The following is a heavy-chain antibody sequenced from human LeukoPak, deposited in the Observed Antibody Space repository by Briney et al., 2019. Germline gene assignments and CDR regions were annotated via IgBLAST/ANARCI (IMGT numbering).Heavy chain of an antibody. V-gene: IGHV3-74*01. J-gene: IGHJ4*02. CDR3: ASSPNTVATTDY. Sequence: PGGSLRLSCAASGLTFSNFWMHWVRQTPEKGLVWVSRINPDGSDTIYADSVKGRSTISRDNAKNTLYLHMNSLRVEDTAVYYCASSPNTVATTDYWGQGTLVTVSS. D-gene: IGHD4-17*01. CDR1: GLTFSNFW. CDR2: INPDGSDT.